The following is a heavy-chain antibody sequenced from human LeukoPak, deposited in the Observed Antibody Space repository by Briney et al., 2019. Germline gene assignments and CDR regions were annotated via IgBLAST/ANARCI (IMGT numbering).Heavy chain of an antibody. D-gene: IGHD3-10*01. V-gene: IGHV3-30*18. CDR2: ISYDGSNK. J-gene: IGHJ6*01. Sequence: GGSLTLTFAACGFTFIIYVLHCVRQAPGKGLEWVALISYDGSNKYYVDSVKGRFTISRDNSKIMLYLQMNSLRAEDTAVYYCAKVRSTYHLYGVQLGAQGTTVTVSS. CDR3: AKVRSTYHLYGVQL. CDR1: GFTFIIYV.